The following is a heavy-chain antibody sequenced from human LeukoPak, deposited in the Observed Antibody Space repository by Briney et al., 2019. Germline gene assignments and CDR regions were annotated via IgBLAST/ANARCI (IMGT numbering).Heavy chain of an antibody. CDR2: INSDGSTT. CDR1: GFSFSTYW. V-gene: IGHV3-74*01. Sequence: GGSLRLSCAASGFSFSTYWMHWVRQAPGKGLVWVSRINSDGSTTTYADSVKGRFTISRDSAKDTLYLQMNSLRAEDTALYYCASTTNWAAATGYYFDYWGQGTLVTVSS. CDR3: ASTTNWAAATGYYFDY. J-gene: IGHJ4*02. D-gene: IGHD6-13*01.